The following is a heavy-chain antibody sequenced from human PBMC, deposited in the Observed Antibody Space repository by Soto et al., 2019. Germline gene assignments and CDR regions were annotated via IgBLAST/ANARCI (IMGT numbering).Heavy chain of an antibody. CDR3: ARDGTTPGVGYYYYYYMDV. CDR2: IWYDGSNK. V-gene: IGHV3-33*01. Sequence: GGSLRLSCAASGFTFSSYGMHWVRQAPGKGLEWVAVIWYDGSNKYYADSVKGRFTISRDNSKNTLYLQMNSLRAEDTAVYYCARDGTTPGVGYYYYYYMDVWGKGTTVTVSS. CDR1: GFTFSSYG. D-gene: IGHD1-1*01. J-gene: IGHJ6*03.